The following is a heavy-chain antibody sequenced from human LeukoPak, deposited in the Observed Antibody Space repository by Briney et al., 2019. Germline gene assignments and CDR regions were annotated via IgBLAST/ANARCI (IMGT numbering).Heavy chain of an antibody. J-gene: IGHJ4*02. V-gene: IGHV1-8*01. CDR2: MNPNSGNT. D-gene: IGHD3-16*02. CDR1: GYTFTSYD. Sequence: ASVKVSCKASGYTFTSYDINWVRQATGQGLEWMGWMNPNSGNTGYAQKFQGRVTMTRNTSISTAHMELSSLRSEDTAVYYCARVMITFGGVIVTYFDYWGQGTLVTVSS. CDR3: ARVMITFGGVIVTYFDY.